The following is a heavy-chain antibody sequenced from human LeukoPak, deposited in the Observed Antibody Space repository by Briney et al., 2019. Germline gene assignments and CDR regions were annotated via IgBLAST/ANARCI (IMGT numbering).Heavy chain of an antibody. Sequence: GGSLRLSCAASGFTFSSYWMSWVRQAPGKGLEWVANIKQDGSEKYYVDSVKGRFTISRDNAKNSLYLQMNSLKTEDTAVYYCTRSESGTYKGGFDFWGQGTLVTVSS. CDR2: IKQDGSEK. D-gene: IGHD1-26*01. J-gene: IGHJ4*02. V-gene: IGHV3-7*03. CDR1: GFTFSSYW. CDR3: TRSESGTYKGGFDF.